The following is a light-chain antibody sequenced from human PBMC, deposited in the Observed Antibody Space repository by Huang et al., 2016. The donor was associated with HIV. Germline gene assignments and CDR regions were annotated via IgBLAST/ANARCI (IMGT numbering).Light chain of an antibody. V-gene: IGKV2-28*01. CDR1: QSLLHGTGYNY. J-gene: IGKJ2*03. Sequence: DIVMTQSPLSLPVTPGESASISCRSSQSLLHGTGYNYLDWYVQKPGQPPQLLIYLGSNRASGVPGRFSASGSGTDFTLKISRVEAEDVGVYYCMQALQTPSFGQGTRLEIK. CDR3: MQALQTPS. CDR2: LGS.